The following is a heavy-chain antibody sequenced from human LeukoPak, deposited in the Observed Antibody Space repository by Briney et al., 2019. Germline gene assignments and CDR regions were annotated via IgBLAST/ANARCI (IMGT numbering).Heavy chain of an antibody. V-gene: IGHV1-69*05. D-gene: IGHD3-10*01. CDR1: GGTFSSHA. CDR2: IIPIFGTA. Sequence: GSSVKVSCKASGGTFSSHAISWVRQAPGQGLEWMGRIIPIFGTANYAQKFQGRVTITTDESTSTAYMELSSLRSEDTAVYYCARGTDYYGSGSYTFDYWGQGTLVTVSS. CDR3: ARGTDYYGSGSYTFDY. J-gene: IGHJ4*02.